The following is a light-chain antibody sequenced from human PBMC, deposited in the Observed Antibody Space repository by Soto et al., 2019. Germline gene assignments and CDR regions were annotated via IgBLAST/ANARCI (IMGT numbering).Light chain of an antibody. CDR2: AAI. V-gene: IGKV1-27*01. J-gene: IGKJ1*01. CDR3: QKYYNAPRT. CDR1: QDIANY. Sequence: IQMTQSPSSLSASVGDRVTITCRASQDIANYLAWYQQKPGRVPKLLIYAAITLQSGVPSRFSGSCSGTDFALTISSLQPEDVATYYCQKYYNAPRTFGQGTKVE.